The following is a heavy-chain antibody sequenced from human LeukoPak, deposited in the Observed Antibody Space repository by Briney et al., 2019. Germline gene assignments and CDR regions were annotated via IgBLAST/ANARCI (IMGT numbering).Heavy chain of an antibody. J-gene: IGHJ4*02. CDR3: ARAVRGPIDY. D-gene: IGHD3-10*01. CDR2: IYYSGST. Sequence: SETLSLTCTVSGGSISSYYWSWIRQPPGKGLEWIGYIYYSGSTNYNPSLKSRVTISVDTSKNQFSLKLSPVTAADTAVYYCARAVRGPIDYWGQGTLVTVSS. CDR1: GGSISSYY. V-gene: IGHV4-59*01.